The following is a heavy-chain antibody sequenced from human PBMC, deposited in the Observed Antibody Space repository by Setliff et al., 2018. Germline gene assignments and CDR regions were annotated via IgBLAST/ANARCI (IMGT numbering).Heavy chain of an antibody. Sequence: PGGSLRLSCAVSGFIFSDYYMSWIRQAPGKGLEWVSTFSGTTTNTYYADSVKGRCTISRDNSKNSLYLQMNSLRAEDTAVYYCARSPSRPYSSSWYVYWGQGTLVTVSS. D-gene: IGHD6-13*01. V-gene: IGHV3-11*06. J-gene: IGHJ4*02. CDR2: FSGTTTNT. CDR1: GFIFSDYY. CDR3: ARSPSRPYSSSWYVY.